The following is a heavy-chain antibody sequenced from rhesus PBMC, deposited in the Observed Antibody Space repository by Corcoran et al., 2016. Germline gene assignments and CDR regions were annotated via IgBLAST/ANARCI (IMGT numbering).Heavy chain of an antibody. Sequence: QLQLQESGPGLVKPSETLSLTCAVSGGSISSNYWSWIRQPPGKGLEWFGRISGSGGSTDYNPSLKSRVTISTDTAKNQFSLKLSSVTAADTAVYYCARVAWYYSGSYYYGAFDFWGQGLRVTVSS. CDR1: GGSISSNY. J-gene: IGHJ3*01. CDR3: ARVAWYYSGSYYYGAFDF. CDR2: ISGSGGST. D-gene: IGHD3-16*01. V-gene: IGHV4-173*01.